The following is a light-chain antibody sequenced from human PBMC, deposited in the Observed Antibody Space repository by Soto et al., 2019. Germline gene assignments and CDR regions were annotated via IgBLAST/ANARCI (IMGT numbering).Light chain of an antibody. J-gene: IGKJ2*01. CDR1: QSVTTN. CDR3: QQYNDWPPYT. V-gene: IGKV3-15*01. CDR2: GAS. Sequence: ETVVTQSPATLSVSPGERATLSCRASQSVTTNLAWYQQKPGQAPRLLIYGASTRATGVPARFSGSGSGTEFTLTISSLQSEDFAVYYCQQYNDWPPYTFGKGTKVDIK.